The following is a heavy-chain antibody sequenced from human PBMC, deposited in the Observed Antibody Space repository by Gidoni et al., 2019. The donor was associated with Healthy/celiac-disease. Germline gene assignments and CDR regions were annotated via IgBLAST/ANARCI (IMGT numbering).Heavy chain of an antibody. CDR2: ISYDGSNK. CDR1: GFTFSSYA. V-gene: IGHV3-30*04. J-gene: IGHJ4*02. CDR3: ARDPAVTIVGVALN. Sequence: QVQLVESGGGVVQPGRSLRLSCAASGFTFSSYAMHWVRQAPGKGLEWVAVISYDGSNKYYADSVKGRFTISRDNSKNTLYLQMNSLRAEDTAVYYCARDPAVTIVGVALNWGQGTLVTVSS. D-gene: IGHD3-3*01.